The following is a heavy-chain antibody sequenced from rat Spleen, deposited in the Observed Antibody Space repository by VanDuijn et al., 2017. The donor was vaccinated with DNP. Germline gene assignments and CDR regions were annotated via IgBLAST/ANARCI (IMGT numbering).Heavy chain of an antibody. Sequence: EVQLVESGGGLVQPGRSLKLSCVASGFTFNDFYMAWVRQTPQKGLEWVASIRYAGDNKEYGDSGKGRFTISIDNGKNSLYLHMDSLKSEDTATYYCARHPLYGGYMYFDSWGQGVMVTVSS. CDR3: ARHPLYGGYMYFDS. V-gene: IGHV5-22*01. CDR2: IRYAGDNK. J-gene: IGHJ2*01. CDR1: GFTFNDFY. D-gene: IGHD1-11*01.